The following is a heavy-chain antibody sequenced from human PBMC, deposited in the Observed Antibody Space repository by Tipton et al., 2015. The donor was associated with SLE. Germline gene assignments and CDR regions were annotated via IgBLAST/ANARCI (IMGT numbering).Heavy chain of an antibody. CDR2: INSSGGGS. V-gene: IGHV1-46*01. CDR3: ARGGSDFWSGSGGFDS. D-gene: IGHD3-3*01. CDR1: GYIFTRYY. J-gene: IGHJ4*02. Sequence: QLMQSGAEVKKPGASVKVSCMASGYIFTRYYIHWVRQAPGQGLEWMGIINSSGGGSSYAQNFQGRVTMISDPSTSTVYMELSSLRSEDTAIYYCARGGSDFWSGSGGFDSWGQGTLVTVSS.